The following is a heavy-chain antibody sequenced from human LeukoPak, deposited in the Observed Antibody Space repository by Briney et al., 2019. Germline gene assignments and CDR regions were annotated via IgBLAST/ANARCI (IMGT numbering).Heavy chain of an antibody. J-gene: IGHJ4*02. Sequence: PGGSLRLSCAASGFTVSSNYMSWVRQAPGKGLEWVSVIYSGGSTYYADSAKGRFTISRHNSKNTLYLQMNSLRAADTAVYYCAREDRYGSGSFDYWGQGTLVTVSS. D-gene: IGHD3-10*01. CDR3: AREDRYGSGSFDY. CDR1: GFTVSSNY. CDR2: IYSGGST. V-gene: IGHV3-53*04.